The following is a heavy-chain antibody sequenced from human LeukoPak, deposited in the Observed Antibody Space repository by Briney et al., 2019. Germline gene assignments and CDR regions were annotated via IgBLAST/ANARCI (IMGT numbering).Heavy chain of an antibody. V-gene: IGHV3-49*03. Sequence: LSLTCAVYGGSFSGYYWSWIRQPPGKGLEWVGFIRSKAYGGTTEYAASVKGRFTISRDDSKSIAYLQMNSLKTEDTAVYYCTRVSDTAMVVDYWGQGTLVTVSS. D-gene: IGHD5-18*01. CDR3: TRVSDTAMVVDY. CDR1: GGSFSGYY. J-gene: IGHJ4*02. CDR2: IRSKAYGGTT.